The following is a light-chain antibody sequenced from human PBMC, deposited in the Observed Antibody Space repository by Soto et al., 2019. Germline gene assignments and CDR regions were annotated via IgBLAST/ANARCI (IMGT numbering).Light chain of an antibody. CDR3: QSYDKTNVI. Sequence: NFMLTQPHSVSDSPGKTVTISCTRISGSIASSFVQWHQQRPGRAPTTVIYDNYERPSGVPDRFSGPVDSSSNSASLSISGLKTEDEADYYCQSYDKTNVIFGGGTKLTVL. CDR2: DNY. V-gene: IGLV6-57*04. J-gene: IGLJ2*01. CDR1: SGSIASSF.